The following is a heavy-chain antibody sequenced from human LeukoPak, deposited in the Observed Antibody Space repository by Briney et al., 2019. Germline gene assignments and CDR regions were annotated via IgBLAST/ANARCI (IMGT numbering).Heavy chain of an antibody. Sequence: SETLSLTCTVSGGSISSYYWSWIRQPPGKGLEWIGYIYYSGSTNYNPSLESRVTISVDTSKNQFSLKLSSVTAADTAVYYCARAGGYSSGYAYWGQGTLVTVSS. J-gene: IGHJ4*02. V-gene: IGHV4-59*01. CDR1: GGSISSYY. D-gene: IGHD3-22*01. CDR3: ARAGGYSSGYAY. CDR2: IYYSGST.